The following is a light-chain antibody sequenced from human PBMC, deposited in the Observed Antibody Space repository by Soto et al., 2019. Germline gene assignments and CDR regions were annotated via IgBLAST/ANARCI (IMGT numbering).Light chain of an antibody. J-gene: IGKJ5*01. CDR2: TTS. CDR3: QQSYCPPIP. Sequence: QMTQSPSSLSASVGDTVTITCRASQSISTYLNWYQQKPGKAPNLLIYTTSSLHSGGPSRFSGSGSGTDFTLTISSLQPEDFATYYCQQSYCPPIPFGQGTLLEIK. CDR1: QSISTY. V-gene: IGKV1-39*01.